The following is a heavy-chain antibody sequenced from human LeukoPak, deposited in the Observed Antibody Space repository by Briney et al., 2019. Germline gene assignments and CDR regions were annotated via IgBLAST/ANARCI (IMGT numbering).Heavy chain of an antibody. CDR1: GGSISSGGYY. D-gene: IGHD6-13*01. CDR2: IYYSGST. CDR3: ARASGSSWYGYFAY. Sequence: SETLSLTCTVSGGSISSGGYYWSWIRQHPGKGLEWIGYIYYSGSTYYNPSLKSRVTISVDTSKNQFSLKLRSVTAADTAVYYCARASGSSWYGYFAYWGQGTLVTVSS. J-gene: IGHJ4*02. V-gene: IGHV4-31*03.